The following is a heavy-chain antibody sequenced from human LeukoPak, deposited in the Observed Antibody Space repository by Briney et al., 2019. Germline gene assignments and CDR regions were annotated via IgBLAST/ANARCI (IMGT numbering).Heavy chain of an antibody. J-gene: IGHJ4*02. CDR3: ATTSDTCGKPDY. CDR2: IYPADSDT. Sequence: GESLQISCKGFTNYWIGWVRQMPGKGLEWMGIIYPADSDTRYSPSFQGQVTISADKSISTAYLQWSSLKASDTAMYYCATTSDTCGKPDYWGQGTLVTVSS. D-gene: IGHD3-22*01. CDR1: TNYW. V-gene: IGHV5-51*01.